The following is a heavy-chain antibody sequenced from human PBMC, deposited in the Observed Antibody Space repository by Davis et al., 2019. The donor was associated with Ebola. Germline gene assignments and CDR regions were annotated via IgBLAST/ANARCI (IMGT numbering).Heavy chain of an antibody. CDR3: ARGGVAYSDLDY. D-gene: IGHD2-21*01. V-gene: IGHV1-69*13. J-gene: IGHJ4*02. CDR1: GGTFSRNT. Sequence: SVKVSCKASGGTFSRNTINWVRQAPGQGLEWMGGIIPISGTANYAQKFQGRVTITAAESTSTVYMDLSSLRSEDTAVYFCARGGVAYSDLDYWGQGTLVAVSS. CDR2: IIPISGTA.